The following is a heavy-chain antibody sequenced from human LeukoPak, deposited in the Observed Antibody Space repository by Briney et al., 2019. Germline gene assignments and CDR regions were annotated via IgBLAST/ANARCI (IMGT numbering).Heavy chain of an antibody. CDR2: IGPTGTDR. CDR1: GFTFSSCG. J-gene: IGHJ4*02. CDR3: ATETIGRHYDY. D-gene: IGHD1-14*01. Sequence: GGSLRLSCAGSGFTFSSCGFNWVRQAPGKGLEWVSSIGPTGTDRYYADSVRGRFTISRDNAKNSMYLQMDSLRDEDTAVYYCATETIGRHYDYWGQGTLLTVSS. V-gene: IGHV3-21*01.